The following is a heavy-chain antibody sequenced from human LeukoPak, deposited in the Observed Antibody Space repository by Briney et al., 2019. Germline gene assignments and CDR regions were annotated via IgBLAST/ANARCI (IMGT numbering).Heavy chain of an antibody. CDR1: GYTFTGYY. Sequence: ASVKVSCKASGYTFTGYYMHWVRQAPGQGPEWMGWINPNSGGTNYAQKFQGRVTMTRDTSISTAYMELSRLRSDDTAVYYCARDKEKQQLVERGYYYYYMDVWGKGTTVTVSS. D-gene: IGHD6-13*01. J-gene: IGHJ6*03. V-gene: IGHV1-2*02. CDR2: INPNSGGT. CDR3: ARDKEKQQLVERGYYYYYMDV.